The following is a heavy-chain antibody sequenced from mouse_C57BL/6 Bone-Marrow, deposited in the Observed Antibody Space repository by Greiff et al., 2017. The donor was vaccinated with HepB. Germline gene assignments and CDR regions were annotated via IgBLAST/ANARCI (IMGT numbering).Heavy chain of an antibody. Sequence: VKLQESGPGLVAPSQSLSITCTVSGFSLTSYGVHWVRQPPGKGLEWLVVIWSDGSTTYNSALKSRLSISKDNSKSQVFLKMNSLQTDDTAMYYCARHGPYSNFPYAMDYWGQGTSVTVSS. D-gene: IGHD2-5*01. V-gene: IGHV2-6-1*01. CDR3: ARHGPYSNFPYAMDY. CDR2: IWSDGST. J-gene: IGHJ4*01. CDR1: GFSLTSYG.